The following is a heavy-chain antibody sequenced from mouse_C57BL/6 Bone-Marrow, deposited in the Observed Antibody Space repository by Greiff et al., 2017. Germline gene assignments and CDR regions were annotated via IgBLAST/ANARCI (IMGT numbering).Heavy chain of an antibody. D-gene: IGHD1-1*01. V-gene: IGHV1-81*01. Sequence: QVQLQQSGAELARPGASVKLSCKASGYTFTSYGISWVKQRTGQGLEWIGEIYPRSGNTYYNEKFKGKATLTADKSSSTAYMELRSLTSEDAAVYFCASRDYGSSYWFAYWGQGILVTVSA. CDR3: ASRDYGSSYWFAY. J-gene: IGHJ3*01. CDR2: IYPRSGNT. CDR1: GYTFTSYG.